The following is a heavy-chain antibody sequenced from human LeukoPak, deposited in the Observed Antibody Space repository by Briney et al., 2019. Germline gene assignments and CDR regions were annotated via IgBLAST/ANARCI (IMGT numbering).Heavy chain of an antibody. J-gene: IGHJ2*01. CDR3: ARVSYWYFDL. CDR1: GGSFSGYY. CDR2: INHSGST. Sequence: SETLSLTCAVYGGSFSGYYWSWIRQPPGKGLEWIGEINHSGSTNYNPSLKSRVTISVDTSKNQFSLKLSSVTAVDTAVYYCARVSYWYFDLWGRGTLVTVSS. V-gene: IGHV4-34*01.